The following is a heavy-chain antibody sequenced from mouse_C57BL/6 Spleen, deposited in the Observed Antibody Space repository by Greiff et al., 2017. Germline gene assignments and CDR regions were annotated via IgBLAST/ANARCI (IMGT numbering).Heavy chain of an antibody. CDR2: IDPSDSET. J-gene: IGHJ2*01. D-gene: IGHD3-2*02. V-gene: IGHV1-52*01. CDR3: ARDDSSGCYYFDD. Sequence: QVQLQQPGAELVRPGSSVKLSCKASGYTFTSYWMHWVKQRPIQGLEWIGNIDPSDSETHYNQKFKGKATLTVDKSSSTAYMQLSSLTSEDSAVYYCARDDSSGCYYFDDWGQGTTLTVSS. CDR1: GYTFTSYW.